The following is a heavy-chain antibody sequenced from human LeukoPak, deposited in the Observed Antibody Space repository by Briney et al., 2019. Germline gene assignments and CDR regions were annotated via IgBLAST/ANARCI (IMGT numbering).Heavy chain of an antibody. CDR2: ISGSGGST. V-gene: IGHV3-23*01. CDR3: AKKSYYYDSSFLDY. Sequence: QPGGSLRLSCAASGFTFSSYGMSWVRQAPGKGLEWVSAISGSGGSTYYADSVKGRFTISRDNSKNTLYLQMNSLRAEDTAVYYCAKKSYYYDSSFLDYWGQGTLVTVSS. D-gene: IGHD3-22*01. J-gene: IGHJ4*02. CDR1: GFTFSSYG.